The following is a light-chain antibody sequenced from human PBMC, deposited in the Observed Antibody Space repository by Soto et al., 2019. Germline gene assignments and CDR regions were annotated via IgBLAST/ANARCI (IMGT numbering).Light chain of an antibody. CDR2: KAS. CDR1: QTISSW. Sequence: DIQMTQSPSTLSASVGDRATITCRASQTISSWLAWYQQKPGRAPKLLIYKASTLESEVPSRFSGSASGTEFILTISSLQPDDFATYYCQQYYRSPWTFGQGTKVEIK. CDR3: QQYYRSPWT. J-gene: IGKJ1*01. V-gene: IGKV1-5*03.